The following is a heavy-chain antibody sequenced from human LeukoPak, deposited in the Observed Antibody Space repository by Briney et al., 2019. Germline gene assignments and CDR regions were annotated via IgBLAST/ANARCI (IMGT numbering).Heavy chain of an antibody. CDR3: AKSSDSSGYYPGSFDY. V-gene: IGHV3-74*01. Sequence: PGGSLRLPCAPSVYPFSNYRMHWFRHATGKGLLWVSRIKTDGSETGYADSVKGRFTISRDNAKNTLYLQMNSLRAEDTAVYYCAKSSDSSGYYPGSFDYWGQGTLVTVSS. CDR2: IKTDGSET. D-gene: IGHD3-22*01. J-gene: IGHJ4*02. CDR1: VYPFSNYR.